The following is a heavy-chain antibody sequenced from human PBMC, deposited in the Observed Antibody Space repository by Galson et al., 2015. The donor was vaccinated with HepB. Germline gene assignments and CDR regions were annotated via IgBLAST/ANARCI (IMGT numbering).Heavy chain of an antibody. CDR2: IRSKATNYAA. Sequence: SLRLSCAASGFTFSGSAMHWVRQASGGGPEWIGHIRSKATNYAALYVPSLKGRFTISRDDSKNMAYLHMRSLKTDDTAVYYCVRSGDFSGYSSRWGQGTLVTVSS. V-gene: IGHV3-73*01. J-gene: IGHJ4*02. D-gene: IGHD6-13*01. CDR1: GFTFSGSA. CDR3: VRSGDFSGYSSR.